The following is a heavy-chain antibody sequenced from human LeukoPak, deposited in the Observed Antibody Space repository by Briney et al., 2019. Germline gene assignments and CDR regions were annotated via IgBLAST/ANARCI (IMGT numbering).Heavy chain of an antibody. CDR3: AKESGAHYYDTGGAFDI. CDR2: ISSSGSTI. V-gene: IGHV3-48*03. CDR1: GFTFNSYE. Sequence: PGGSLRLSCAASGFTFNSYEMNWVRQAPGKGLEWVSYISSSGSTIYYADSVKGRFTISRDNAKNSLYLQMNSLRAEDTAVYYCAKESGAHYYDTGGAFDIWGQGTMVTVSS. D-gene: IGHD3-22*01. J-gene: IGHJ3*02.